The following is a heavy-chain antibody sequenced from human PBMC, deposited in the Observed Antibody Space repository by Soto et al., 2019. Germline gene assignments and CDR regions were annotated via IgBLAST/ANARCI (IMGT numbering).Heavy chain of an antibody. CDR3: ARARSGSYFVLEY. V-gene: IGHV4-31*02. D-gene: IGHD3-10*01. J-gene: IGHJ4*02. Sequence: WTWIRQHPGKGLEWIGYIYSSGDTYYTPFLKSRVDITVDTSKNQFSLRVSSVTAADTAVYYCARARSGSYFVLEYWGQGAQVTVSP. CDR2: IYSSGDT.